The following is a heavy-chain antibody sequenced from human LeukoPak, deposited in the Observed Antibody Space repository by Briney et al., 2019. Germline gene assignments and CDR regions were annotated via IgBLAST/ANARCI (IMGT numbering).Heavy chain of an antibody. V-gene: IGHV3-23*01. D-gene: IGHD2-15*01. CDR3: TRSLDY. Sequence: GGSLRLSCAASGFTFSTYAMSWIRQAPGKGLEWVSAISSSGGYTYYADSVKGRFTISRDNSKNTLYLQMNSLRAEDTAVYYCTRSLDYWGQGTLVTVSS. CDR2: ISSSGGYT. J-gene: IGHJ4*02. CDR1: GFTFSTYA.